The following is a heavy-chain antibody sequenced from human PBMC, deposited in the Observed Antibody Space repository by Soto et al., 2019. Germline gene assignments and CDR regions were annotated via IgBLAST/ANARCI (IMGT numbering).Heavy chain of an antibody. CDR3: ARSYYYYGSGSDAFDI. J-gene: IGHJ3*02. Sequence: QVPLQESGPGLVKPSQTLSLTCTVSGGSISSGGYYWSWIRQHPGKGLEWIGYIYYSGSTYYNPSLKSRVTISVDTSKNQFSLKLSSVTAADTAVYYCARSYYYYGSGSDAFDIWGQGTMVTVSS. CDR1: GGSISSGGYY. CDR2: IYYSGST. D-gene: IGHD3-10*01. V-gene: IGHV4-31*03.